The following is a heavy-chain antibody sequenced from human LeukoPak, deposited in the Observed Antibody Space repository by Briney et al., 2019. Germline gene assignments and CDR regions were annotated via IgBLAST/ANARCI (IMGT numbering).Heavy chain of an antibody. CDR2: ISAYNGNT. J-gene: IGHJ4*02. CDR3: ARDSPRVGATKRFDY. Sequence: ASVKVSCKASGYTFTSYGIIWVRQAPGQGLEWMGWISAYNGNTNYAQRLQGRVTMTTDTSTSTAYMELRSLRSDDTAVYYCARDSPRVGATKRFDYWGQGTLVTVSS. V-gene: IGHV1-18*01. D-gene: IGHD1-26*01. CDR1: GYTFTSYG.